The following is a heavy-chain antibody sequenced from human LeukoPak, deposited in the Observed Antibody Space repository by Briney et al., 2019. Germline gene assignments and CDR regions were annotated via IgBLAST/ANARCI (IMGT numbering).Heavy chain of an antibody. Sequence: LPGGSLRLSCAASGFIFSSYSMSWVRQAPGKGLEWVSVITGSGGNTYYADSVKGRFTISKDNSKNTLYLQMNSLRAEDTAVYYCAKSGCSSTSCYSLFSGWFDPWGQGTLVTVSS. V-gene: IGHV3-23*01. CDR3: AKSGCSSTSCYSLFSGWFDP. J-gene: IGHJ5*02. CDR1: GFIFSSYS. D-gene: IGHD2-2*02. CDR2: ITGSGGNT.